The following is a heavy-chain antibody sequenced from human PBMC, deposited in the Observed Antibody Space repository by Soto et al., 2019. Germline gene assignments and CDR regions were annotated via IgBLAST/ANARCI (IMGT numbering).Heavy chain of an antibody. J-gene: IGHJ4*02. Sequence: GGSLRLSCAASGFTFSSNYMSWVRQAPGKGLEWVSVIYSGGSTYYADSVKGRFTISRDNAKNTLYLQMNSLRAEDTAVYYCVRTSLVVAAATREDYWGQGTLVTVSS. CDR2: IYSGGST. V-gene: IGHV3-66*01. CDR1: GFTFSSNY. CDR3: VRTSLVVAAATREDY. D-gene: IGHD2-15*01.